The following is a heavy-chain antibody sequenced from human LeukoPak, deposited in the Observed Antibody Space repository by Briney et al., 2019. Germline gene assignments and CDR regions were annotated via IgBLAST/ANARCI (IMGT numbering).Heavy chain of an antibody. CDR1: GYTFTSYG. Sequence: GASVKVSCKASGYTFTSYGISWVRQAPGQGLAWMGWISAYNGNTNYAQKLQGRVTMTTDTSTSTAYMELRSLRSDDTAVYYCARGSSSSTYYYYYYGMDVWGQGTTVTVSS. J-gene: IGHJ6*02. CDR3: ARGSSSSTYYYYYYGMDV. D-gene: IGHD6-6*01. CDR2: ISAYNGNT. V-gene: IGHV1-18*01.